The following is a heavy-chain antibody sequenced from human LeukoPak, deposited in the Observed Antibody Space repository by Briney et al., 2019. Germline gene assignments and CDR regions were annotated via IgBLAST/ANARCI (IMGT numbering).Heavy chain of an antibody. D-gene: IGHD4/OR15-4a*01. J-gene: IGHJ3*02. Sequence: SVKVSCKAFRYTFTAYYMHSVRQAPGHEGEWMGWINPNSGGTNYAQKFQRRVTMTRDTSISTAYMELSRLRSDDTAVYYCARDLGTMALDAFDIWGQGTMVTVSS. V-gene: IGHV1-2*02. CDR3: ARDLGTMALDAFDI. CDR2: INPNSGGT. CDR1: RYTFTAYY.